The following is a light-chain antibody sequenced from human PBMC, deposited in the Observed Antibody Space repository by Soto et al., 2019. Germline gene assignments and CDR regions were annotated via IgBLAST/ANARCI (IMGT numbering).Light chain of an antibody. V-gene: IGKV1-33*01. Sequence: DIQMTQSPSSLSASVGDIVTITCQASQDISNYLNCYQQKPGKAPKDLIYDASDLETGVPQRFSGTGYGTYFPLNIYSHHTEEIAKYYCQQYDNPPFNFGPGTTVDFK. CDR2: DAS. CDR3: QQYDNPPFN. J-gene: IGKJ3*01. CDR1: QDISNY.